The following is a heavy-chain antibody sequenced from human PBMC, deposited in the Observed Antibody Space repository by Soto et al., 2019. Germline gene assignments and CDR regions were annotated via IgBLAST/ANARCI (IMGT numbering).Heavy chain of an antibody. CDR1: SASFSKYY. D-gene: IGHD4-17*01. V-gene: IGHV4-59*01. Sequence: SETLSLTCTVSSASFSKYYWTWIRQPPGKGLEWIGYIYFNGNTKYNPSLEGRLTISIDTSKKEFSLKLTSVTAADAAVYYCAKGATVTLFDYWGQGTLVTVSS. CDR3: AKGATVTLFDY. CDR2: IYFNGNT. J-gene: IGHJ4*02.